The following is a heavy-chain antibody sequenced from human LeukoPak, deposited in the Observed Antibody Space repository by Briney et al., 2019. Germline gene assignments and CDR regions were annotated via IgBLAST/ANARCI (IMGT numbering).Heavy chain of an antibody. CDR2: IYHSGST. V-gene: IGHV4-38-2*02. Sequence: PSETLSLTCTVSGYSISSGYYWGRIRQPPGKGLEWIGSIYHSGSTYYNPSLKSRVTISVDTSKNQFSLKLSSVTAADTAVYYCARGGLPRYFDYWGQGALVTVSS. J-gene: IGHJ4*02. CDR1: GYSISSGYY. CDR3: ARGGLPRYFDY. D-gene: IGHD3-16*01.